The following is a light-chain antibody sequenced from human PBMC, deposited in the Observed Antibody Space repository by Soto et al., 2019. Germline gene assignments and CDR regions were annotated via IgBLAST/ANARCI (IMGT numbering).Light chain of an antibody. J-gene: IGKJ3*01. Sequence: DIQMTQSPSSLSASVGDRVTITCRASQSISSYLNWYQQKPGKAPKLLIYAASSLQSGVPSRFSGSGSGTDFTLTISSLQPEDFATYYCQQSYSTPRTSGPGTKVDIK. V-gene: IGKV1-39*01. CDR1: QSISSY. CDR2: AAS. CDR3: QQSYSTPRT.